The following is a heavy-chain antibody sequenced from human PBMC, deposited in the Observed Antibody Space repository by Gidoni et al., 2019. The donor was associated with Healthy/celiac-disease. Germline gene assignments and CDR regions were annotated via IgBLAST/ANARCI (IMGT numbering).Heavy chain of an antibody. J-gene: IGHJ4*02. Sequence: QVQLQQWGAGLLKPSETLSLTCAVYGGSFSGYYWSWIRQPPGKGLEWIGEINHSGSTNYNPSLKSRVTISVDTSKNQFSLKLSSVTAADTAVYYCAREPATSSWPFDYWGQGTLVTVSS. D-gene: IGHD6-13*01. CDR1: GGSFSGYY. CDR2: INHSGST. V-gene: IGHV4-34*01. CDR3: AREPATSSWPFDY.